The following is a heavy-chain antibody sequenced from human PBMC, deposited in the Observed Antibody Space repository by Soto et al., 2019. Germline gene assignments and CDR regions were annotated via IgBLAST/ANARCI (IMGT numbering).Heavy chain of an antibody. J-gene: IGHJ6*02. V-gene: IGHV4-31*03. D-gene: IGHD6-13*01. CDR1: GGSISSGDYS. CDR3: AREIANGMDV. Sequence: QVQLQELGPGLVKPSQTLSLTYTVSGGSISSGDYSWNWIRQHPGKGLEWIGYIYYSGRTYYNPSLKSRVTISVDTSKNQFSLKLSSVTAADTAVYFCAREIANGMDVWGQGTTVTVSS. CDR2: IYYSGRT.